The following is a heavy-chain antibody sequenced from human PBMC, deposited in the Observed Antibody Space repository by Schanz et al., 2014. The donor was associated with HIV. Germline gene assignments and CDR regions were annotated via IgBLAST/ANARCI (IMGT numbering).Heavy chain of an antibody. J-gene: IGHJ6*02. CDR3: AKIISGGPCCYYGLDV. V-gene: IGHV3-30*18. CDR2: ISKDGSDK. D-gene: IGHD1-26*01. Sequence: QVQLVESGGGVVQPGRSLRLSCAASGFTFSSYGMHWVRQAPGKGLEWVAVISKDGSDKYYTDSVKGRFTISRDNSNNTLYLQMNRLRAEDTAVYYCAKIISGGPCCYYGLDVWGLGTTVTVSS. CDR1: GFTFSSYG.